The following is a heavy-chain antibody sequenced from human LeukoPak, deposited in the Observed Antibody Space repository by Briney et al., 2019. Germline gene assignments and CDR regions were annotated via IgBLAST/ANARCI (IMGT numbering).Heavy chain of an antibody. D-gene: IGHD6-6*01. CDR3: ASASSSSSPFDY. V-gene: IGHV1-69*05. Sequence: SVKVSCKASGGTFSSYAISWVRQAPGQGLEWMGGIIPIFGTANYAQKFQGRVTITTDESTSTAYMELSRLRSEDTAVYYCASASSSSSPFDYWGQGTLVTVSS. J-gene: IGHJ4*02. CDR2: IIPIFGTA. CDR1: GGTFSSYA.